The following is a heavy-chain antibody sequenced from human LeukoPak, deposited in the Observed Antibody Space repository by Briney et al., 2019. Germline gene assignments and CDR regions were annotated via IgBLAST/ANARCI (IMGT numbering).Heavy chain of an antibody. CDR3: ASHSSSWSLYFDY. CDR2: IYYSGST. CDR1: GGSISSSSYY. Sequence: SETLSLTCTVSGGSISSSSYYWGWIRQPPGKGLEWIGSIYYSGSTYYNPSLKSRVTISVDTSKNQFSLKLSSVTAADTAVYYCASHSSSWSLYFDYWGQGTLVTVSS. J-gene: IGHJ4*02. V-gene: IGHV4-39*01. D-gene: IGHD6-13*01.